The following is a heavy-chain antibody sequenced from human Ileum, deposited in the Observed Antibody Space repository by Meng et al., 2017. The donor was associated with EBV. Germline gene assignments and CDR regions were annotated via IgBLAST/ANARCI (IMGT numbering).Heavy chain of an antibody. J-gene: IGHJ4*02. CDR1: GDPISNSDYY. CDR2: IYRSGST. CDR3: ARDPAYPRGLFDS. V-gene: IGHV4-39*06. Sequence: RLHLQESGPGLGKPSGTLSLTCTVSGDPISNSDYYWDWIRQSPGKGLEWIASIYRSGSTYYDPSLKSRVTISLDTSKNQFSLKLSSVTAADTAVYYCARDPAYPRGLFDSWGQGTLVTVSS. D-gene: IGHD3-10*01.